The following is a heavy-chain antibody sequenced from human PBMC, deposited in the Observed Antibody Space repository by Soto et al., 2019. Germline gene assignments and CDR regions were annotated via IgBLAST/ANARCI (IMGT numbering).Heavy chain of an antibody. Sequence: GESLRLACAASGFTFSDYYTSWIRQAPGNGLEWVSYISSSGSTIYYADSVTGRCTISRDNAKNSMYLKMNSLKAEDTAVYYCARDRPIVVTPYGMDVWGQGTTVTVSS. CDR1: GFTFSDYY. CDR2: ISSSGSTI. D-gene: IGHD3-22*01. CDR3: ARDRPIVVTPYGMDV. J-gene: IGHJ6*02. V-gene: IGHV3-11*01.